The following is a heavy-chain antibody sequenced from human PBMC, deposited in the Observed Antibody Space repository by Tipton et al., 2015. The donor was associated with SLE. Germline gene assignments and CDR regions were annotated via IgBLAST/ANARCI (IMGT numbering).Heavy chain of an antibody. D-gene: IGHD3-9*01. CDR2: IHSSGGT. CDR3: ARGFIVSGYPLFFDY. CDR1: GDSISTYY. J-gene: IGHJ4*02. Sequence: LRLSCTVSGDSISTYYWSWIRQPAGKRLEWVGRIHSSGGTNYNPSLKSRITMSVDTSKNQFSLKLSSVTAADTAVYYCARGFIVSGYPLFFDYWGQGTLVTVSS. V-gene: IGHV4-4*07.